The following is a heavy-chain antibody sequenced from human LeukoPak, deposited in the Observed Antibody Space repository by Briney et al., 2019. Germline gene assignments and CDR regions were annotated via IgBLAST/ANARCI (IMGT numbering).Heavy chain of an antibody. CDR3: ARRAGQLVTGGYYFDY. Sequence: GGSLRLSCAASGFAFSRYGMQWVRQAPGKGLEWVTSIRYDASDKYYADSVKGRFTISRDNSKNTLYLQMNSLRAEDTAVYYCARRAGQLVTGGYYFDYWGQGTLVAVSS. V-gene: IGHV3-30*02. CDR2: IRYDASDK. J-gene: IGHJ4*02. D-gene: IGHD6-13*01. CDR1: GFAFSRYG.